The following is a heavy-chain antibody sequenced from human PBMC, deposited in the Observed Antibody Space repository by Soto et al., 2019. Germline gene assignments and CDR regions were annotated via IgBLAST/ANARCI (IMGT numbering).Heavy chain of an antibody. CDR2: INHSGST. Sequence: SETLSLTCAVYGGSFSGYYWSWIRQPPGKGLEWIGEINHSGSTNYYPSLKSRVTISVDTSKNQFSLKLSSVTAADTAVYYCARDYYGSGSYYNVRYYYGMDVWGQGTTVT. D-gene: IGHD3-10*01. V-gene: IGHV4-34*01. CDR3: ARDYYGSGSYYNVRYYYGMDV. CDR1: GGSFSGYY. J-gene: IGHJ6*02.